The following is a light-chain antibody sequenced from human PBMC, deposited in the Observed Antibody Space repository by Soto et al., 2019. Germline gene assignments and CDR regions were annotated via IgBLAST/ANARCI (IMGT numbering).Light chain of an antibody. Sequence: QSVLTQPPSASGTPGQRVTISCSGSSSNIGSNIVNWYQQLPGTAPKLLIYSNTQRPSGVPDRFSGSKSGTSASLAISGLQSKDEADYYCAAWDDCLNGLYVFGTGTKVTVL. CDR3: AAWDDCLNGLYV. J-gene: IGLJ1*01. CDR2: SNT. CDR1: SSNIGSNI. V-gene: IGLV1-44*01.